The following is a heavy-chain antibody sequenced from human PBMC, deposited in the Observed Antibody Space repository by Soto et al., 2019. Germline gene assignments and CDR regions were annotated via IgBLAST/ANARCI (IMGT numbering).Heavy chain of an antibody. V-gene: IGHV3-30-3*01. CDR1: GFTYSDYA. D-gene: IGHD3-3*01. J-gene: IGHJ4*02. Sequence: QVQVVESGGGVVQPGRSLRLSCAASGFTYSDYAMHWVREAPGKGLEWVAFISYDGSNKYYADSVKGRFTISRDNSKNTLYLQMNSLRAEDTAVYYCARDKRDLRFLEWSYYFDYWGQGTLVTVSS. CDR3: ARDKRDLRFLEWSYYFDY. CDR2: ISYDGSNK.